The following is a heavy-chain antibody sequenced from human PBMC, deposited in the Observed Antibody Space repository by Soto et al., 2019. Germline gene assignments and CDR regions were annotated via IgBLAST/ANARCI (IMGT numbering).Heavy chain of an antibody. D-gene: IGHD2-2*01. CDR3: ARGRGPAADYFDF. Sequence: QVQLVESGGGLIKPGGSLRLSCAVSGFTFSDYYMTWNRQAPGKELEWVSYISSSTSHTNYADSVKGRFTISRDNAKNSLFLQMNSLRAEDTAVYYCARGRGPAADYFDFWGQGTLVTVSS. J-gene: IGHJ4*02. CDR2: ISSSTSHT. CDR1: GFTFSDYY. V-gene: IGHV3-11*05.